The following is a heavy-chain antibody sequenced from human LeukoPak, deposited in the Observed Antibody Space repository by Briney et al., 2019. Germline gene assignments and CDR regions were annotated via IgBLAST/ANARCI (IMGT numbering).Heavy chain of an antibody. V-gene: IGHV3-23*01. D-gene: IGHD4-17*01. CDR3: AKGPLGDVDY. J-gene: IGHJ4*02. CDR2: ISDSGGST. CDR1: GFTFTNYV. Sequence: GGSLRLSCAASGFTFTNYVMSWVRQAPGKGLEWVSGISDSGGSTYYADSVKGRFTISRDNSKNTPYLQMNSLRAEDTAVYYCAKGPLGDVDYWGQGTLVTVSS.